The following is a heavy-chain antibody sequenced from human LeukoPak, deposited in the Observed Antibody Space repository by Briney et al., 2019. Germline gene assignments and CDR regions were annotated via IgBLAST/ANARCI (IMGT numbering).Heavy chain of an antibody. Sequence: ASVKVSCKTSGYTFFSYGITWVRQAPGQGLEWMGWISANNGDTKYAPKFQGRVTMTTESNTRTAYLDVRSLRSDDTAVYCWGRDEVHSGTTDFWGQGTLITVAS. CDR3: GRDEVHSGTTDF. J-gene: IGHJ4*02. CDR1: GYTFFSYG. CDR2: ISANNGDT. D-gene: IGHD3-10*01. V-gene: IGHV1-18*01.